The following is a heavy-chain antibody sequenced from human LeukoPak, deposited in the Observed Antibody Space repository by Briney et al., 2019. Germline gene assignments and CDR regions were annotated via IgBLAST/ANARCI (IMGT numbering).Heavy chain of an antibody. V-gene: IGHV4-38-2*02. Sequence: PSETLSLTCTVSGYSISSGFYWGWIRPPPGKGLEWIGNVYRGGSSYYNPSLKSRVTISVDTSKNQFSLNLYSVTAADTAVYYCARRVGSSDCFDYWGQGTLVTVSS. CDR3: ARRVGSSDCFDY. CDR1: GYSISSGFY. D-gene: IGHD6-6*01. J-gene: IGHJ4*02. CDR2: VYRGGSS.